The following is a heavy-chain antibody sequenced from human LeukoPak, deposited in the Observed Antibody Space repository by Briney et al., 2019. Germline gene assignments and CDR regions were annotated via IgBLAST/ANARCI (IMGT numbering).Heavy chain of an antibody. CDR2: MNPNSGNT. CDR3: ARLIGVYYYYGMDV. V-gene: IGHV1-8*01. D-gene: IGHD2/OR15-2a*01. J-gene: IGHJ6*02. Sequence: ASVKVSCKASGYTFTSYDINWVRQATGQGLEWMGWMNPNSGNTGYAQKFQGRVTMTRNTSISTAYMELSSLRSEDTAVYYCARLIGVYYYYGMDVWGQGTTDTVSS. CDR1: GYTFTSYD.